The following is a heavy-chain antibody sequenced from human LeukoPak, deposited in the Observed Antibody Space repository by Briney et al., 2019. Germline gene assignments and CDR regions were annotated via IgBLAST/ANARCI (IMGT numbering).Heavy chain of an antibody. D-gene: IGHD5-18*01. CDR1: GFTLSSYA. V-gene: IGHV3-23*01. CDR2: ISGSGGNT. CDR3: GTRLRRAYRYGLGFDY. Sequence: GGSLRLSCAASGFTLSSYAMRGVRQAPGKGVEGVAAISGSGGNTYYADSVKGRFTISRDNSKNTLYLQMKSLRAEDTAVYPRGTRLRRAYRYGLGFDYWGPGTLVTVSS. J-gene: IGHJ4*02.